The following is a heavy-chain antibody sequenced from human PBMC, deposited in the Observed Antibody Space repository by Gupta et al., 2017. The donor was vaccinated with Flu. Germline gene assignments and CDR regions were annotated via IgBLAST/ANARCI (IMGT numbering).Heavy chain of an antibody. Sequence: EVQLVESGGGLVQPGGSLRLSCAASGFTFSSSWMSWVRQAPGKGLEWVANVKQDGSETYYVDSVKGRFTISRDNAKNSLYLQMISLRAEDTAVYYCARGGDPGIAVVWGQGTLVTVSS. CDR2: VKQDGSET. CDR3: ARGGDPGIAVV. CDR1: GFTFSSSW. D-gene: IGHD6-19*01. J-gene: IGHJ4*02. V-gene: IGHV3-7*01.